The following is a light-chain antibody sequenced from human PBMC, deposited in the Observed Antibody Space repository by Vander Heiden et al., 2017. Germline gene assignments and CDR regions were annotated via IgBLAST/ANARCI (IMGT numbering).Light chain of an antibody. J-gene: IGKJ2*01. Sequence: DIQMTQSPSTLSASVGDRVTITCRASQSISSWLAWFQQKPGKAPKLLIYKASSLESGVQSRFSGSGSGTEFTLTISSLQPEDFATYYCQEYNSYSFGQGTKLQIK. V-gene: IGKV1-5*03. CDR1: QSISSW. CDR3: QEYNSYS. CDR2: KAS.